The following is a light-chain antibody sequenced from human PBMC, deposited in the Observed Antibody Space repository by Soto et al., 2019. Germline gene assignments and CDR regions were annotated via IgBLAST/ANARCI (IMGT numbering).Light chain of an antibody. J-gene: IGLJ3*02. V-gene: IGLV1-40*01. CDR3: QSYGSSLNWV. Sequence: QLVLTQPPSVSGAPGQRVTISCSNIGAGYDVHWYQQLPGTAPKLLIYGNNNRPSGVPDRFSGSKSGTSASLAITGLQAEDEADYYCQSYGSSLNWVFGGGTKLTVL. CDR1: SNIGAGYD. CDR2: GNN.